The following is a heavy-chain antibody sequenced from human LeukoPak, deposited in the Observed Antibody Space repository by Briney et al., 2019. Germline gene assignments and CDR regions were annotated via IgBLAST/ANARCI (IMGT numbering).Heavy chain of an antibody. D-gene: IGHD6-19*01. Sequence: GSLRLSCAASGFTFSSYWMSWVRQPPGKGLEWIGSIYYSGSTYYNPSLKSRVTISVDTSKNQFSLKLSSVTAADTAVYYCARDHLRFRAVAGTKDYWGQGTLVTVSS. J-gene: IGHJ4*02. CDR2: IYYSGST. CDR3: ARDHLRFRAVAGTKDY. CDR1: GFTFSSYW. V-gene: IGHV4-39*02.